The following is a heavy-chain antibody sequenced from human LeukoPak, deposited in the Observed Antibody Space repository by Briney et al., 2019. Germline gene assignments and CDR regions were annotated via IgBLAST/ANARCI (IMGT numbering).Heavy chain of an antibody. D-gene: IGHD5-18*01. J-gene: IGHJ6*02. V-gene: IGHV3-48*04. Sequence: GGSLRLSCAASGFSFSSSWMYWVRQAPGKGLEWVSYISSSVSSMWYADSVKGRFTISRDNAKNSLYLQMNSLRAEDTAVYYCARRGYSTYGMDVWGQGTTVTVSS. CDR1: GFSFSSSW. CDR3: ARRGYSTYGMDV. CDR2: ISSSVSSM.